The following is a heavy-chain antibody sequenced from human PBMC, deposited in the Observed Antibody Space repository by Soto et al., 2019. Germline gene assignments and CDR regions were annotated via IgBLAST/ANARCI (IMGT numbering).Heavy chain of an antibody. V-gene: IGHV4-59*11. CDR3: ASDRPGVSTFAY. CDR1: GGSISSHY. Sequence: SETLSLTCAVSGGSISSHYLSWIRQPPGKGLEWIGYVYYSGSTNYNPSLKSRLTMSVDTSRNQFSLKLSSVTAADTAVYYCASDRPGVSTFAYWGQGILVTV. CDR2: VYYSGST. J-gene: IGHJ4*02.